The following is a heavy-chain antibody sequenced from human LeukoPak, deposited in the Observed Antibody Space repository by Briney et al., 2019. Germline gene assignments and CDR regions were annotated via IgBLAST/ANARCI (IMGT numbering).Heavy chain of an antibody. J-gene: IGHJ4*02. CDR1: GLTVSSYS. CDR3: ARARASGRNGFDY. Sequence: GGSLRLSCAASGLTVSSYSMNWVRQAPGKGLEWASYISSSSSTIYYADFVKGRFTISRDNAKNSLYLQMNSLRDEDTAVYYCARARASGRNGFDYWGQGTLLTVSS. V-gene: IGHV3-48*02. D-gene: IGHD2-8*01. CDR2: ISSSSSTI.